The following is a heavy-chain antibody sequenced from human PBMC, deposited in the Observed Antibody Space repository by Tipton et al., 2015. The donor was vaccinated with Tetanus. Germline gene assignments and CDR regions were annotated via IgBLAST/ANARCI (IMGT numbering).Heavy chain of an antibody. J-gene: IGHJ4*02. Sequence: TLSLTCTVSGVSVMSGDYFWSWVRHLPGKGLEAIGNTQFSGGTYYDPSLKSRVTISVDTSKNQFSLKLSSVTAADTAVYYCARHTNFWSGYYIVYWGQGTLVTVSS. V-gene: IGHV4-30-4*08. CDR2: TQFSGGT. CDR3: ARHTNFWSGYYIVY. D-gene: IGHD3-3*01. CDR1: GVSVMSGDYF.